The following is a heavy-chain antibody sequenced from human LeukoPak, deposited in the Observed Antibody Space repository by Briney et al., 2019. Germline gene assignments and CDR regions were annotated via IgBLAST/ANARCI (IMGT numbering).Heavy chain of an antibody. J-gene: IGHJ4*02. CDR3: ARSSSGWDFDY. D-gene: IGHD6-19*01. CDR2: ISSSSTTI. Sequence: GGSLRLSCAASGFTFSSYSTNWVRQAPGKGLEWVSYISSSSTTIYYADSVKGRFTISRDNAKNSLFLQMNSLRAEDTAVYYCARSSSGWDFDYWGQGTLVTVSS. CDR1: GFTFSSYS. V-gene: IGHV3-48*04.